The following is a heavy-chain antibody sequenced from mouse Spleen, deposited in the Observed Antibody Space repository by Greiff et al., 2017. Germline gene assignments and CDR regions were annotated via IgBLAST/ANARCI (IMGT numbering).Heavy chain of an antibody. V-gene: IGHV1-72*01. D-gene: IGHD2-5*01. CDR1: GYTFTSYW. CDR3: ARSYYSKYVLFAY. J-gene: IGHJ3*01. CDR2: IDPSSGGT. Sequence: VQLQQSGAELVKPGASVKLSCKASGYTFTSYWMHWVKQRPGRGLEWIGRIDPSSGGTKYNEKFKSKATLTVDKSSSTAYMQLSSLTSEDSAVYFCARSYYSKYVLFAYWGQRTLVTVSA.